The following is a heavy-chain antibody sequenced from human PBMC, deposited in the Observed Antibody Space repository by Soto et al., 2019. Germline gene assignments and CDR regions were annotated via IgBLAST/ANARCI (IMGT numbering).Heavy chain of an antibody. Sequence: SETLSLTCTVSGGSISSYYWSWIRQPPGKGLEWIGYIYYSGSTNYNPSLKSRVTISVDTSKNQFSLKLSSVTAADTAVYYCARYSRDFDHWGQGTLVTVSS. CDR2: IYYSGST. D-gene: IGHD6-13*01. J-gene: IGHJ4*02. CDR1: GGSISSYY. CDR3: ARYSRDFDH. V-gene: IGHV4-59*08.